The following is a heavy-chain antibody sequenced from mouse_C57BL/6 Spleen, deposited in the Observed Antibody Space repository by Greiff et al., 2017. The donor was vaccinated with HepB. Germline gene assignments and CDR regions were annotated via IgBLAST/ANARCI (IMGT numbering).Heavy chain of an antibody. CDR3: ARSSVYYCNYYYAMDY. J-gene: IGHJ4*01. CDR1: GYTFTSYG. V-gene: IGHV1-81*01. CDR2: IYPRSGNT. Sequence: VQLQQSGAELARPGASVKLSCKASGYTFTSYGISWVKQRTGQGLEWIGEIYPRSGNTYYNEKFKGKATLTADKSSSTAYMELRSLTSEDSAVCFCARSSVYYCNYYYAMDYWGQGTSVTVSS. D-gene: IGHD2-1*01.